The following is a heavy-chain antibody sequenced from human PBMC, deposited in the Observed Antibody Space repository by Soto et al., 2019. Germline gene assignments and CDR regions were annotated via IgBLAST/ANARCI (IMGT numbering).Heavy chain of an antibody. J-gene: IGHJ3*02. CDR2: IIPIFGTA. CDR1: GGTCSSYA. Sequence: QVQLVQSGAEVKKPGSSVKVSCKASGGTCSSYAIIWVRQAPGHGLEWMGGIIPIFGTANYAQKFQGRVTITADESTSTAYRERSSLRSEDTVRYYGARGYYDDSSGYYDACAIWCQGTMVTVS. CDR3: ARGYYDDSSGYYDACAI. V-gene: IGHV1-69*01. D-gene: IGHD3-22*01.